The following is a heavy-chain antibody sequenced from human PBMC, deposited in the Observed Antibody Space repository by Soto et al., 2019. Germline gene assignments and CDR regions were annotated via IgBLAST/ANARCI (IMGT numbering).Heavy chain of an antibody. Sequence: EVLLVESGGGLVQPGGSLRLSCAASGFTFSSYSMNWVRQAPGKGLEWVSYISSSSSTIYYADSVKGRFTISRDNAKNSLYLQMNSLRAEDTAVYYCARHRGYCSGGSCSYYYYGMDVWGQGTTVTVSS. V-gene: IGHV3-48*01. CDR1: GFTFSSYS. CDR2: ISSSSSTI. CDR3: ARHRGYCSGGSCSYYYYGMDV. D-gene: IGHD2-15*01. J-gene: IGHJ6*02.